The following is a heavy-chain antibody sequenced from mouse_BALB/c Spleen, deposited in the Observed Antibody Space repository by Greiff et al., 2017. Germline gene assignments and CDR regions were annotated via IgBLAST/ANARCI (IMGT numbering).Heavy chain of an antibody. CDR3: ARQGFYYGEVPYYYAMDY. D-gene: IGHD1-2*01. Sequence: EVKLVESGGDLVKPGGSLKLSCAASGFTFSSYGMSWVRQTPDKRLEWVATISSGGSYTYYPDSVKGRFTISRDNAKNTLYLQMSSLKSEDTAMYYCARQGFYYGEVPYYYAMDYWGQGTSVTVSS. CDR2: ISSGGSYT. CDR1: GFTFSSYG. V-gene: IGHV5-6*01. J-gene: IGHJ4*01.